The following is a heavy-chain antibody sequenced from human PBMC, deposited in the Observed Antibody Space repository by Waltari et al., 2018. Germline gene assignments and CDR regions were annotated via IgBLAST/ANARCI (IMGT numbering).Heavy chain of an antibody. D-gene: IGHD3-10*01. CDR1: GDSITSSNYY. CDR3: ARTFMVRTIRSRGWFDP. J-gene: IGHJ5*02. CDR2: VYYTGST. V-gene: IGHV4-39*02. Sequence: QLQLQESGPRLVKPSETLSLTCSVSGDSITSSNYYWAWIRQPPGKGLEWIGSVYYTGSTYYKASLKSRVTISVDTSKNYFSQSLTSVTATDTAIYFCARTFMVRTIRSRGWFDPWGQGTLVTVSS.